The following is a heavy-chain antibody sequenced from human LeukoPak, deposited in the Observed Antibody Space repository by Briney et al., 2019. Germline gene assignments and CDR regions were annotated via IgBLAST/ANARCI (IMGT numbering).Heavy chain of an antibody. D-gene: IGHD3-3*01. V-gene: IGHV4-4*08. CDR1: GGSINSYY. CDR2: IFNGGRT. Sequence: SETLSLTCTVSGGSINSYYWSWIRQPPGKGLEWIGYIFNGGRTNYNPSLKSRVTISVDTSKNQFSLKLSSVTAADTAVYYCARDTAYDFWSYWGQGTLVTVSS. J-gene: IGHJ4*02. CDR3: ARDTAYDFWSY.